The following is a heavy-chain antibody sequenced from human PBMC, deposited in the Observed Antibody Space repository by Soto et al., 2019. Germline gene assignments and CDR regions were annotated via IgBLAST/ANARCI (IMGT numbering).Heavy chain of an antibody. CDR2: TSYDGRDK. D-gene: IGHD3-16*01. J-gene: IGHJ1*01. CDR1: GFTFRSYV. CDR3: ARWGTTGGFDV. V-gene: IGHV3-30*19. Sequence: QVQLVESGGGVVQPGTSLRVSCVGSGFTFRSYVIHWVRQAPGKGLEWVALTSYDGRDKYYADSVRGRFTISRDNSRNTVDLQMDSLKLEDTALYYGARWGTTGGFDVWGQGTLVSVSS.